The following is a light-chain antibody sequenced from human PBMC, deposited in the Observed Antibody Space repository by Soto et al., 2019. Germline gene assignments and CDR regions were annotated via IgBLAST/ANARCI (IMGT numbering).Light chain of an antibody. CDR1: SSDINGYNY. CDR3: SSYRSSSTAYV. CDR2: EVS. Sequence: QSALTQPASVSVSPGQSITISCTGTSSDINGYNYVSWYQQHPGKAPKVMIYEVSNRPSGVSNRFSGSKSGNTASLTISGLQAEDEADYYCSSYRSSSTAYVFGTGTKVTVL. J-gene: IGLJ1*01. V-gene: IGLV2-14*01.